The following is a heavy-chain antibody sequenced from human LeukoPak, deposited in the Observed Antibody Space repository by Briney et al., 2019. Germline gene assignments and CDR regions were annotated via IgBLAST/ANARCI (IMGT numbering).Heavy chain of an antibody. Sequence: GGSLRLSCTTSGLTIGDDAVSWVRQAPGKGLEWVGFIRSKTYGGTTEYAASVKGRFTISRDDSKSIAYLQMNSLKTEDTAVYYCTRTYSSSWSWYFDYWGQGTLVTVSS. D-gene: IGHD6-13*01. CDR2: IRSKTYGGTT. CDR1: GLTIGDDA. J-gene: IGHJ4*02. V-gene: IGHV3-49*04. CDR3: TRTYSSSWSWYFDY.